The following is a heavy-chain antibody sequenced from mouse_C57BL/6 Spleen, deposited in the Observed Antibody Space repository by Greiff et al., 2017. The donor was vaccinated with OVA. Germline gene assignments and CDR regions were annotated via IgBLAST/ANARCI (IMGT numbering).Heavy chain of an antibody. CDR1: GYTFTSYW. J-gene: IGHJ4*01. V-gene: IGHV1-59*01. CDR2: IDPSDSYT. D-gene: IGHD2-1*01. Sequence: QVQLQQPGAELVRPGTSVKLSCKASGYTFTSYWMHWVKQRPGQGLEWIGVIDPSDSYTNYNQKFKGKATLTVDTSSITAYMQLSSLTSEDSAVYYCARGYDLYPRDAMDYWGQGTSVTVSS. CDR3: ARGYDLYPRDAMDY.